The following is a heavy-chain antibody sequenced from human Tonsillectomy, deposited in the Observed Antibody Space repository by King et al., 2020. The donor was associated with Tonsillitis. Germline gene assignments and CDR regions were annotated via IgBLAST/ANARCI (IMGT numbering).Heavy chain of an antibody. D-gene: IGHD1-7*01. V-gene: IGHV3-33*08. Sequence: QVQLVESGGGVVQPGRSLRLSCAASGFTFSSYGMHWVRQAPGKGLEWVAVMWYDGNSKYYADSVKGRFTISRDNSKNTMYLQMNSLRAEDTAVYYCARDDGNYVPLDYWGKGTLVTVSS. CDR2: MWYDGNSK. J-gene: IGHJ4*02. CDR3: ARDDGNYVPLDY. CDR1: GFTFSSYG.